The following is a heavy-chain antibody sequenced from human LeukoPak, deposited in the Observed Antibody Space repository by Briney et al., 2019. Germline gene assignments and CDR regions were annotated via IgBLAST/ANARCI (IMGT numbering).Heavy chain of an antibody. Sequence: PSETLSLTCAVSGYSISSGYYWGWIRQPPGKGLEWIGSIYHSGSTYYNPSLKSRVTISVDTSKNQFSLKLSSVTAADTAVYYCARHRAEYWYFDLWGRGTLVTVSS. D-gene: IGHD6-6*01. CDR3: ARHRAEYWYFDL. V-gene: IGHV4-38-2*01. J-gene: IGHJ2*01. CDR1: GYSISSGYY. CDR2: IYHSGST.